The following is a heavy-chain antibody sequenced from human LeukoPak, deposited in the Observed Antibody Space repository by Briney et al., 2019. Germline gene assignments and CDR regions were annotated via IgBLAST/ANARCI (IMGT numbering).Heavy chain of an antibody. J-gene: IGHJ4*02. D-gene: IGHD3-3*02. Sequence: GGSLRLSCAASGFTFSSYSMNWVRQAPGKGLEWVSSISSSSSYIYYADSVKGRFTISRDNAKNSLYLQMNSPRAEDTAVYYCARDHFWSGNFDYWGQGTLVTVSS. CDR1: GFTFSSYS. CDR2: ISSSSSYI. V-gene: IGHV3-21*01. CDR3: ARDHFWSGNFDY.